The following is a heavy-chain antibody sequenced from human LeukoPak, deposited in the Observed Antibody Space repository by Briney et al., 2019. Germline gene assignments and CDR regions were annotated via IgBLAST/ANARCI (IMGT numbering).Heavy chain of an antibody. CDR2: ISSSSSTI. CDR1: GFTFSSYS. D-gene: IGHD1-26*01. V-gene: IGHV3-48*01. Sequence: GGSLRLSCAASGFTFSSYSMNWVRQAPGKGLEWVSYISSSSSTIYYADSVKGRFTISRDNAKNSLYLQMNSRRAEDTAVYYCARDLHSGSYYDAFDIWGQGTMVTVSS. CDR3: ARDLHSGSYYDAFDI. J-gene: IGHJ3*02.